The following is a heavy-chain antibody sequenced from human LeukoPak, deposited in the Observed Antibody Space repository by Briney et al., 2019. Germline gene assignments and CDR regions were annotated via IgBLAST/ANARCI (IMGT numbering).Heavy chain of an antibody. CDR3: ARDSGERGSGSYLIAY. CDR1: GYTFTSYA. J-gene: IGHJ4*02. CDR2: INPNSGGT. D-gene: IGHD3-10*01. V-gene: IGHV1-2*02. Sequence: ASVKVSCKASGYTFTSYAMNWVRQAPGQGLEWKGWINPNSGGTNYAQKFQGRVTMTRDTSISTAYMELSRLRSDDTAVYYCARDSGERGSGSYLIAYWGQGTLVTVSS.